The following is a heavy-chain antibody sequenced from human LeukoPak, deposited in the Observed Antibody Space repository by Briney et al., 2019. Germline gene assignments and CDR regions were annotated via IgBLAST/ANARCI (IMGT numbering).Heavy chain of an antibody. CDR2: FFATA. Sequence: FFATANYPQQFQRRVTITTDESTSTAYMELSSLRSEDTAVYYCARSTMYYYDSSGRADYWGQGTLVTVSS. J-gene: IGHJ4*02. CDR3: ARSTMYYYDSSGRADY. D-gene: IGHD3-22*01. V-gene: IGHV1-69*05.